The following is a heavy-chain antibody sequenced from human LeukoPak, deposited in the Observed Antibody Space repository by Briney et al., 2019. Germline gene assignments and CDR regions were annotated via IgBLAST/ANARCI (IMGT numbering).Heavy chain of an antibody. Sequence: ASVKVSCKASGYTFSGCYMHWVRQAPGEGLEWMGWINPNSGATHYAQKFQGRVTMTRATSISTAYVELNRLASDDTAVYYCASGSSLDGSSGWPTHYYWGQGTLVTVSS. V-gene: IGHV1-2*02. CDR2: INPNSGAT. J-gene: IGHJ4*02. D-gene: IGHD6-19*01. CDR3: ASGSSLDGSSGWPTHYY. CDR1: GYTFSGCY.